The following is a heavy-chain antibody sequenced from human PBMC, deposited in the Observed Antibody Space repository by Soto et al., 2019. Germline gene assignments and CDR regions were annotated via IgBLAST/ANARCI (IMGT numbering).Heavy chain of an antibody. J-gene: IGHJ5*02. CDR2: ISSTGIST. V-gene: IGHV3-23*01. D-gene: IGHD4-17*01. CDR3: AKGNYGDYGGFDP. Sequence: EVQVLESGGDCIQPGGSLRLSCAAAGFSFRTFAMTWVRQAPGKVLEWVSTISSTGISTYYADSVKGRFTISRANSKNTLYLQMNSLRAEDSAVYYCAKGNYGDYGGFDPWGQGTLVTVSS. CDR1: GFSFRTFA.